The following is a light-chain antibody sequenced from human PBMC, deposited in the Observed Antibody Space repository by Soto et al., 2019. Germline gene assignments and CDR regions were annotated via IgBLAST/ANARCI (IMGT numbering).Light chain of an antibody. J-gene: IGKJ2*01. CDR3: QQYGSAPGT. CDR1: QNIGRGY. Sequence: IVLPQAPGTLSLSPGERATLSCRASQNIGRGYLAWYQQKPGQAPRLLPYDASSRAAGIPDRFSGSGSGTDFTLTISRLEPEDFAVYYCQQYGSAPGTFGQGTNLEIK. CDR2: DAS. V-gene: IGKV3-20*01.